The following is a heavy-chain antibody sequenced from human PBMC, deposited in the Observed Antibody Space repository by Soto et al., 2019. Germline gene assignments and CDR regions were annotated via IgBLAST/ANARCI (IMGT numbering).Heavy chain of an antibody. J-gene: IGHJ4*02. CDR1: GFTFSSYE. D-gene: IGHD2-15*01. V-gene: IGHV3-48*03. CDR2: ISSSGSTI. Sequence: EVQLVESGGGLVQPGGSLRLSCAASGFTFSSYEMNWVRQAPGKGLEWVSYISSSGSTIYYADSVKGRFTISRDNAKNSLHLQMNSLRAEDTAVYYCARELPRYCSGGSSYTGPGGRVGQQFDYWGQGTLVTVSS. CDR3: ARELPRYCSGGSSYTGPGGRVGQQFDY.